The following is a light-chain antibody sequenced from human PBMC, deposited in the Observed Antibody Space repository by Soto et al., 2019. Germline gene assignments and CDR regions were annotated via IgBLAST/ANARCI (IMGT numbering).Light chain of an antibody. CDR1: QSVSGSS. J-gene: IGKJ4*01. Sequence: EIVLTQSPGTLSLSPVERATLSCMASQSVSGSSLAWYQQKPGQAPRLLIYGASSRATGIPDRFSGSGSGTDFTLTISRLHPDDFSVYYCHQYGSSPLTFGGGTKVDI. CDR3: HQYGSSPLT. V-gene: IGKV3-20*01. CDR2: GAS.